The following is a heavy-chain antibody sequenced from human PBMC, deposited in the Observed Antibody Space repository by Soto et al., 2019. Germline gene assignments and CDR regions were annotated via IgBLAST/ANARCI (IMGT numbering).Heavy chain of an antibody. D-gene: IGHD3-22*01. CDR2: ISAYNGNT. CDR3: ARVDYYDSSGYYKTRRIDG. Sequence: ASVKVSCKASGYSFTSYGISWVRQTPGQGLEWMGWISAYNGNTNYAQKLQGRVTMTTDTSTSTAYMELRGLRSDDTAVYYCARVDYYDSSGYYKTRRIDGWGQGTKVTV. CDR1: GYSFTSYG. V-gene: IGHV1-18*01. J-gene: IGHJ6*02.